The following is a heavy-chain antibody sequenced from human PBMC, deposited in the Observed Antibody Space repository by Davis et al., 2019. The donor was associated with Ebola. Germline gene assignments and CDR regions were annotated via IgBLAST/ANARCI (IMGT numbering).Heavy chain of an antibody. CDR1: GFTFSNVW. D-gene: IGHD3-22*01. Sequence: PGGSLRLSCAASGFTFSNVWMAWVRLAPGKGLEWIGRIKSKSAGGTTDYAAPVKGRFTISRDDSKNTLYLQMNSLKTEDTAVFYCTTGPNWYYYDTSGYFYYFDYWGQGTLVTVSS. CDR2: IKSKSAGGTT. CDR3: TTGPNWYYYDTSGYFYYFDY. J-gene: IGHJ4*02. V-gene: IGHV3-15*01.